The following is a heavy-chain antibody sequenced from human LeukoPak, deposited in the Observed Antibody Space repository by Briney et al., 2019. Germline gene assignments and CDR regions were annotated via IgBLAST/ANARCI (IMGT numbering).Heavy chain of an antibody. J-gene: IGHJ4*02. CDR1: GGSISSYY. CDR3: ARSRDAYNRDFDY. Sequence: SETLSLTSTVSGGSISSYYWNWIRQPPGKGLEWIGYIYYSGSTNYNPSLKSRVTISVDTSKKQFSLKVSSVTAADTAVYYCARSRDAYNRDFDYWGQGTLVTVSS. V-gene: IGHV4-59*01. CDR2: IYYSGST. D-gene: IGHD5-24*01.